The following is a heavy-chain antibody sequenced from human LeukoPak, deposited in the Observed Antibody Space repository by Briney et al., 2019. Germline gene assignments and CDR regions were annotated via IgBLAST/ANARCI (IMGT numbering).Heavy chain of an antibody. CDR1: VHTFLNEV. J-gene: IGHJ6*02. CDR2: ISSCDNTI. Sequence: GGSLRLCCSTPVHTFLNEVMNSVRQAPGKGLELVSYISSCDNTIYYSDSVKSRFTISRDNAKNSLYLQMNSLRAEDTAVYYCASNVGPRRRSPVLMDVWGQGTTVTVSS. CDR3: ASNVGPRRRSPVLMDV. V-gene: IGHV3-48*03. D-gene: IGHD1-26*01.